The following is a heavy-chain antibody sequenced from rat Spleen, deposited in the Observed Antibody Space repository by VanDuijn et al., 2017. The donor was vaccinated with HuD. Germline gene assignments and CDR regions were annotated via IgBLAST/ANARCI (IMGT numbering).Heavy chain of an antibody. V-gene: IGHV5S23*01. CDR2: ISTGGNDT. CDR3: ARLGGLRNWFAY. Sequence: EVQLVESGGGLAQPGRSLKLSCAASGFTFSDFDMAWVRQAPTKGLEWVASISTGGNDTYYRDSVKGRFTISRDDEESTLYLQMDSLRSEDTATYFCARLGGLRNWFAYWGQGTLVTVSS. D-gene: IGHD4-3*01. J-gene: IGHJ3*01. CDR1: GFTFSDFD.